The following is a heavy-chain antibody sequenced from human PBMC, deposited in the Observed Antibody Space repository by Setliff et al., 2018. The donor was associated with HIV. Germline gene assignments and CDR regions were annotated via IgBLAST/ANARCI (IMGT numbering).Heavy chain of an antibody. CDR1: GYTFTGYY. Sequence: GASVKVSCKASGYTFTGYYMHWVRQAPGQGLEWMGWISPNSGGTNYAQKFQGWVTMTRDTSISTAYMELSRLRSDDTAVYYCARGRATISSPELDAFDIWGQGTMVTVSS. CDR3: ARGRATISSPELDAFDI. CDR2: ISPNSGGT. D-gene: IGHD5-12*01. J-gene: IGHJ3*02. V-gene: IGHV1-2*04.